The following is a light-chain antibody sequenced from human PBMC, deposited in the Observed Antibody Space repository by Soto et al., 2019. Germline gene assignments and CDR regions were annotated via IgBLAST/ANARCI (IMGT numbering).Light chain of an antibody. CDR3: QQYHSFSLT. J-gene: IGKJ4*01. V-gene: IGKV1-5*03. Sequence: DIQMTQSPSTLSASVGDRVTITCRASQSVSPWLAWYQQKPGKAPNLLIYKASSLESGVPSRFSGSGSRTEFTLTISGLQPDDFATYYCQQYHSFSLTFGGGTRVEMK. CDR2: KAS. CDR1: QSVSPW.